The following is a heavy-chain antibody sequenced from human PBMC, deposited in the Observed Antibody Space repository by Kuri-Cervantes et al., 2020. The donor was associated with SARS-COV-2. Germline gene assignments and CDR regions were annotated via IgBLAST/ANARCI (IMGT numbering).Heavy chain of an antibody. D-gene: IGHD2-15*01. J-gene: IGHJ6*03. CDR1: GFTFSTYS. Sequence: GESLKISCAASGFTFSTYSMTWVRQAPGKGLEWVSSISSSSSRSYYVDSVKGRFTISRDNAKNSLYLQMNSLRAEDTAVYYCASLLSGGAAHLYYFYMDAWGKGTSVTVSS. CDR2: ISSSSSRS. V-gene: IGHV3-21*01. CDR3: ASLLSGGAAHLYYFYMDA.